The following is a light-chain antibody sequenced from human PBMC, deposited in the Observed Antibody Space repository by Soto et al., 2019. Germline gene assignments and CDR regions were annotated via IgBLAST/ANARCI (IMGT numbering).Light chain of an antibody. CDR1: QSVSSSY. CDR2: GAS. V-gene: IGKV3-20*01. Sequence: EIVLTQSPGTLSLSPGERATLSCRASQSVSSSYLAWYQQKPGQAPRLLIYGASSRATGISDRFSGSGSGTDFTLTIRRLEPEDFAVYYCQQYGSSPGPFGQGTKLEIK. CDR3: QQYGSSPGP. J-gene: IGKJ1*01.